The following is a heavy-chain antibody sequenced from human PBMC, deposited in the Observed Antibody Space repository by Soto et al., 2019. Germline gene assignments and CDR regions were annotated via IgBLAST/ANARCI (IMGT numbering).Heavy chain of an antibody. Sequence: QVQLVQSGTEVRKPGASVKISCKASGYPLIAFYIRWGRQAPGRGPGWMGWINPTSGDTNYAQKYQDRVTMTSDTSINTAYMELSRLTSDDKAVYFCARIDFGRGIYPYFDFWGQGTQVNVSS. CDR2: INPTSGDT. V-gene: IGHV1-2*02. J-gene: IGHJ4*02. CDR1: GYPLIAFY. CDR3: ARIDFGRGIYPYFDF. D-gene: IGHD3-3*01.